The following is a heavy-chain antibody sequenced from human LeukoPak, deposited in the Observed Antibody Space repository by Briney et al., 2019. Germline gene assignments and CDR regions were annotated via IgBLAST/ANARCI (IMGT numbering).Heavy chain of an antibody. Sequence: SETLSLTCTVSGGSISSGGYYWSWIRQHPGKGLEWIGYIYYSGSAYYNPSLKSRVTISVDTSKNQFSLKLSSVTAADTAVYYCARDRHDYYDSSGYYYVSAFDIWGQGTMVTVSS. CDR1: GGSISSGGYY. D-gene: IGHD3-22*01. V-gene: IGHV4-31*03. J-gene: IGHJ3*02. CDR3: ARDRHDYYDSSGYYYVSAFDI. CDR2: IYYSGSA.